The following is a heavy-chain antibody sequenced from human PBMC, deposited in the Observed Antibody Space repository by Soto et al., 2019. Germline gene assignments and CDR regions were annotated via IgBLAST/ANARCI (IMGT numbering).Heavy chain of an antibody. D-gene: IGHD3-3*01. Sequence: QVHLQESGPGLVKPSETLSLTCTVSGGAISTYYWTWIRQPAGKGLEWIGRIYSSGSTKYNPSLQSRVTMSLDTSNNQFSLRLTSVTAADTAGYYCARGQRFSDWFDPGGQGTLVTVSS. CDR1: GGAISTYY. V-gene: IGHV4-4*07. CDR2: IYSSGST. CDR3: ARGQRFSDWFDP. J-gene: IGHJ5*02.